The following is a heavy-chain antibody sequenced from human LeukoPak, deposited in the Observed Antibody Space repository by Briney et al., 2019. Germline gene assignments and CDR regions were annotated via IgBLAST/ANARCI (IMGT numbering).Heavy chain of an antibody. Sequence: GGTLRLSCAASEFTFTNYAVTWVRKAPGKGLEWVSSITASGGDIFHADSVKGRFTISRDNSKNTLYLQMNSLRAEDTAVYYCAKGSSDYYYDYWGQGTLVTVSA. CDR2: ITASGGDI. V-gene: IGHV3-23*01. J-gene: IGHJ4*02. CDR3: AKGSSDYYYDY. CDR1: EFTFTNYA. D-gene: IGHD3-22*01.